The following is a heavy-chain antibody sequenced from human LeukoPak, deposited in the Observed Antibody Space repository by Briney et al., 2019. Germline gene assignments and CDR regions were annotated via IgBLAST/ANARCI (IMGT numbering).Heavy chain of an antibody. V-gene: IGHV3-66*04. J-gene: IGHJ3*02. Sequence: PGGSLRLSCAASGFSVNNLYMSWVRQAPGKGLEWVSVIYSGGTTYYADSVKGRFTISRDNSKNTLYLQMNSLRAEDTAVYYCASQSTPVLPFDIWGQGTMVTVSS. CDR1: GFSVNNLY. CDR2: IYSGGTT. CDR3: ASQSTPVLPFDI.